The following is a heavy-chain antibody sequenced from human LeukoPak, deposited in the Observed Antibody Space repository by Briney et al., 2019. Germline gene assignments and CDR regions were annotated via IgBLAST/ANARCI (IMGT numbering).Heavy chain of an antibody. CDR2: IYPGDSDT. J-gene: IGHJ4*02. CDR1: GYSFTSYW. V-gene: IGHV5-51*01. Sequence: GESLETSCKGSGYSFTSYWIGWVRQMPGKGLEWMGIIYPGDSDTRYSPSFQGQVTISADKSISTAYLQWSSLKASDTAMYYCARHAAYYYDSSGYYYYDYWGQGTLVTVSS. CDR3: ARHAAYYYDSSGYYYYDY. D-gene: IGHD3-22*01.